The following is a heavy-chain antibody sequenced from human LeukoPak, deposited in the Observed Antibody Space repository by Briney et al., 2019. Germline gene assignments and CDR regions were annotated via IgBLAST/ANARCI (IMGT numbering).Heavy chain of an antibody. CDR3: ARSRRGYSYGYWFDP. J-gene: IGHJ5*02. V-gene: IGHV4-34*01. Sequence: NPSETLSLTCAVYGGSFSGYYWSWIRQPPGKGLEWIGEINHSGSTNYNPSLKSRVTISVDTSKNQFSLKLSSVTAADTAVYYCARSRRGYSYGYWFDPWGQGTLVTVSS. D-gene: IGHD5-18*01. CDR2: INHSGST. CDR1: GGSFSGYY.